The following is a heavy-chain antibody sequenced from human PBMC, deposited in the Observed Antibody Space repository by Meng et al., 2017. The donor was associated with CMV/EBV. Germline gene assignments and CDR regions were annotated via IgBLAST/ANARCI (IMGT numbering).Heavy chain of an antibody. V-gene: IGHV4-34*01. D-gene: IGHD1-26*01. CDR1: GGSFSGYY. Sequence: QWQLQQWGGGLLKPSEALSLTCAVYGGSFSGYYWSWIRQPPGKGLEWIGEINHSGSTNYNPSLKSRVTISVDTSKNQFSLKLSSVTAADTAVYYCARGVGATGKADYWGQGTLVTVSS. J-gene: IGHJ4*02. CDR3: ARGVGATGKADY. CDR2: INHSGST.